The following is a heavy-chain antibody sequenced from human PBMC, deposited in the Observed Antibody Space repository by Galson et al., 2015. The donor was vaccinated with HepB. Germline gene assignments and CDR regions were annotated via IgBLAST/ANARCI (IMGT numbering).Heavy chain of an antibody. CDR2: VSAYNGNT. V-gene: IGHV1-18*04. CDR3: ARLYSSGWPLEGFDY. D-gene: IGHD6-19*01. CDR1: GYTFSNYA. Sequence: SVKVSCKASGYTFSNYAISWVRQAPGQGLEWMGWVSAYNGNTNYAQKLQGRVTMTTDKSTNTACMELRSLKSDDTAVYYCARLYSSGWPLEGFDYWGQGTLVTVSS. J-gene: IGHJ4*02.